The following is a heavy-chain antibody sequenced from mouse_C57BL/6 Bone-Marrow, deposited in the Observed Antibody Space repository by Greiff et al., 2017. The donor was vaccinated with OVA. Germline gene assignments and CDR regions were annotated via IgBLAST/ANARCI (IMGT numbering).Heavy chain of an antibody. J-gene: IGHJ4*01. CDR2: ISNGGGST. Sequence: EVQVVESGGGLVQPGGSLKLSCAASGFTFSDFYMYWIRQTPEKRLEWVAYISNGGGSTYYPDTVKGRFTITRDNAKNTLYLQMSRQKSEDTTMYYCERLDAMDYWGQGTAVTVSS. CDR1: GFTFSDFY. V-gene: IGHV5-12*01. CDR3: ERLDAMDY.